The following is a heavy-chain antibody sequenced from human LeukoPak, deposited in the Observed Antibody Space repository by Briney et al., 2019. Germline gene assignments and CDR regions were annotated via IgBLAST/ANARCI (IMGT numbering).Heavy chain of an antibody. CDR3: STGGYYEDY. V-gene: IGHV3-15*01. CDR1: GFTFSNAW. J-gene: IGHJ4*02. CDR2: IKSKVDGGTT. Sequence: GGSLRLSCAGSGFTFSNAWMNWVRQAPGKGLKWVGRIKSKVDGGTTDYAAPVKGRFTISRDDPKNTVYLQMNSLKTEDTAVYYCSTGGYYEDYWGQGTLVTVSS. D-gene: IGHD1-26*01.